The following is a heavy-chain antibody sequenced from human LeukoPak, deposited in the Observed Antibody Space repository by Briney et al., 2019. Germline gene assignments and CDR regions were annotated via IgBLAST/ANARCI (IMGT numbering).Heavy chain of an antibody. V-gene: IGHV4-4*07. CDR3: ARTIGLMVYAGMLDWFDR. D-gene: IGHD2-8*01. J-gene: IGHJ5*02. CDR2: ISTGGST. Sequence: PSETLSLTCTVSGGSISNYYWSSIRQPARKGLECIGRISTGGSTNYNSSLKSRVTMSVDTSKHQFSLTLSSVTAADTAVYYCARTIGLMVYAGMLDWFDRWGQGALVTVSS. CDR1: GGSISNYY.